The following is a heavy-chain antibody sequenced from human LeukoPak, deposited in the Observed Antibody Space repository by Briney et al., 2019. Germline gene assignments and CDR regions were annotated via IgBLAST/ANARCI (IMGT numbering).Heavy chain of an antibody. Sequence: GASVKVSCKASGYTFTSYAMNWVRRAPGQGLEWMGWINTNTGNPTYAQGFTGRFVFSLDTSVSTAYLQISSLKAEDTAVYYCARDVNCSSTSCYPTFGYWGQGTLVTVSS. CDR1: GYTFTSYA. D-gene: IGHD2-2*01. CDR3: ARDVNCSSTSCYPTFGY. V-gene: IGHV7-4-1*02. CDR2: INTNTGNP. J-gene: IGHJ4*02.